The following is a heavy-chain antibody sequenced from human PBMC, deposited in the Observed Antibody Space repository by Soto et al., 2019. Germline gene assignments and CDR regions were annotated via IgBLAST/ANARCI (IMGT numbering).Heavy chain of an antibody. CDR1: GFTLSNIG. V-gene: IGHV3-30*18. D-gene: IGHD1-1*01. CDR2: ISAGGNTK. J-gene: IGHJ4*02. Sequence: QVQLVESGGGVVQPGTSLRLACAASGFTLSNIGMQLVRQAPGKGLEWVAVISAGGNTKYYADSVKGRFTSSRDNSKNTLFLQMNRLRTEDTAVYYCAKESVGERYAAYFDLWGQGTLVTVSA. CDR3: AKESVGERYAAYFDL.